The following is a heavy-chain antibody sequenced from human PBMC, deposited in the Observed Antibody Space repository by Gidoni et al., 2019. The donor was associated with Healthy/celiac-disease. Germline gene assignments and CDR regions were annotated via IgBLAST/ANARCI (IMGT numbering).Heavy chain of an antibody. V-gene: IGHV4-61*01. J-gene: IGHJ5*02. Sequence: QVQLQESGPGLVKPSETLSLPCTVPGGSVSSGSYYWSWIRQPPGKGLEWIGYIYYSGSTNYNPSLKSRVTISVDTSKNQFSLKLSSVTAADTAVYYCARAGYDSSGYYSWFDPWGQGTLVTVSS. CDR2: IYYSGST. CDR3: ARAGYDSSGYYSWFDP. D-gene: IGHD3-22*01. CDR1: GGSVSSGSYY.